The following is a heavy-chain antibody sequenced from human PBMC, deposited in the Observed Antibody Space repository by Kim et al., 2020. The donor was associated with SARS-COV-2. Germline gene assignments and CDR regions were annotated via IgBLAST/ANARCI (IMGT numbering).Heavy chain of an antibody. CDR3: ARGGSREGYNN. D-gene: IGHD3-10*01. J-gene: IGHJ4*02. CDR1: GASISTYY. CDR2: IFDTGST. V-gene: IGHV4-59*01. Sequence: SETLSLTCTVSGASISTYYWNWIRQPPGKGLEWIGYIFDTGSTNYNPSLKSRVSMSVDTSKNQFSLRLSSVTAADTALYYCARGGSREGYNNWGQGTRVFVPS.